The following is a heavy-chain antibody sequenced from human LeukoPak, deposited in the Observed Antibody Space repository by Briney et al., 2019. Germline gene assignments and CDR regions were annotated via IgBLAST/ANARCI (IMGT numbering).Heavy chain of an antibody. V-gene: IGHV1-69*13. CDR1: GGTFSSYA. J-gene: IGHJ1*01. Sequence: GASVKVSCKASGGTFSSYAISWVRQAPGQGLEWMGGIIPIFGTANYAQKFQGRVTITADESTSTAYMELSSPRSEDTAVYYCARPPISYCSGGSCYSTHEYFQHWGQGTLVTVSS. CDR3: ARPPISYCSGGSCYSTHEYFQH. D-gene: IGHD2-15*01. CDR2: IIPIFGTA.